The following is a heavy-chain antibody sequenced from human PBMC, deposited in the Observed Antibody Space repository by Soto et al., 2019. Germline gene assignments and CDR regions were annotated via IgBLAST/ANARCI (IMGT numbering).Heavy chain of an antibody. CDR2: IYHSGST. V-gene: IGHV4-30-2*01. CDR3: ARGQVVAAQH. D-gene: IGHD2-15*01. Sequence: QLQLQESGSGLAKPSQTLSLTCAVSGGSISSGGYSWSWIRQPPGKGLEWIGYIYHSGSTYYNPSRKSRVTISVDRSKNQFSLKLSSVTAADTAVYYCARGQVVAAQHWGQGTLVTVSS. CDR1: GGSISSGGYS. J-gene: IGHJ4*02.